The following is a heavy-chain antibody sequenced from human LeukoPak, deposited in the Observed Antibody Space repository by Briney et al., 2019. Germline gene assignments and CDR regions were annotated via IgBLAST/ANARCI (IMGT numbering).Heavy chain of an antibody. CDR2: ISGSGGST. CDR3: AKGELRGDFDY. CDR1: GFTFSSYA. V-gene: IGHV3-23*01. J-gene: IGHJ4*02. D-gene: IGHD1-26*01. Sequence: GGSLRLSCAASGFTFSSYAMSWVRQAPGTGLEWVSAISGSGGSTYFEDSVKGRFTISRDNSKNTLYLQLNSLRAEDTAVYYCAKGELRGDFDYWGQGTLVTVSS.